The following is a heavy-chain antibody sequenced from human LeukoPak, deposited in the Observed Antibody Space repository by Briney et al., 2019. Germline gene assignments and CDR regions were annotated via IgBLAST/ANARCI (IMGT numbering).Heavy chain of an antibody. D-gene: IGHD3-10*01. V-gene: IGHV4-31*03. CDR3: ARGSNYYGSGGRPDAFDI. J-gene: IGHJ3*02. CDR1: GGSISSGGYY. CDR2: IYYSGST. Sequence: SETLSLTCTVSGGSISSGGYYWSWIRQHPGKGLEWIGYIYYSGSTYYNPSLKSRVTISVDTSKNQFSLKLSSVTAADTAVYYCARGSNYYGSGGRPDAFDIWGQGTMVTVSS.